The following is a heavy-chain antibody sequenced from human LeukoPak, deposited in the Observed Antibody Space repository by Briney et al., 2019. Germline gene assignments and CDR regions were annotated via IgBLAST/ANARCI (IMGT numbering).Heavy chain of an antibody. CDR3: ARVYYDSSGYQGAFDI. D-gene: IGHD3-22*01. CDR2: IYSGGST. J-gene: IGHJ3*02. CDR1: GFTVSSNY. V-gene: IGHV3-53*01. Sequence: QSGGSLRLSCAASGFTVSSNYMNWVRQAPGKGLEWVSVIYSGGSTYYADSVKGRFTISRDNSKNTLYLQMNSLRAEDTAVYYCARVYYDSSGYQGAFDIWGQGTMVTVSS.